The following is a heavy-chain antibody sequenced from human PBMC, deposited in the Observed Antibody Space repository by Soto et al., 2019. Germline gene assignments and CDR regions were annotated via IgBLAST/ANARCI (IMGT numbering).Heavy chain of an antibody. D-gene: IGHD3-22*01. CDR2: INAGNGNT. CDR1: GYTFTSYA. Sequence: ASVKVSCKASGYTFTSYAMHWVLRAPGQRLEWMGWINAGNGNTKYSQKFQGRVTMTRDTSTSTVYMELSSLRSEDTAVYYCGRDARPDDDSSGPDYWGQGTLVTVSS. J-gene: IGHJ4*02. CDR3: GRDARPDDDSSGPDY. V-gene: IGHV1-3*01.